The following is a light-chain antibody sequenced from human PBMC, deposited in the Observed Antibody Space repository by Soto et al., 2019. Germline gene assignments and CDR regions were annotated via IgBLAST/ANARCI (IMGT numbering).Light chain of an antibody. CDR2: GNT. CDR1: SSNIGAGYD. V-gene: IGLV1-40*01. Sequence: QPVLTQPPSASGTPGQRVTISCSGSSSNIGAGYDVHWYQQLPGRAPKLLIYGNTNRPSGVPDRFSGSKSGTSASLAITGLQAEDEADYYCLSFDSSLSVVFGGGTKLTVL. CDR3: LSFDSSLSVV. J-gene: IGLJ2*01.